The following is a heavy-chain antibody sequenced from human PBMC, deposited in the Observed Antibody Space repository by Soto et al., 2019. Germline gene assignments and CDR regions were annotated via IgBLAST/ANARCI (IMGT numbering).Heavy chain of an antibody. CDR2: IYHSGST. Sequence: SETLSLTCTVSGGSISSSNWWSWVRQPPGKGLEWIGEIYHSGSTNYNPSLKSRVTISVDKSKNHFSLKLSSVTAADTAVYYCARVLGNDAFDIWGQGTLVTVSS. J-gene: IGHJ3*02. V-gene: IGHV4-4*02. D-gene: IGHD3-3*02. CDR3: ARVLGNDAFDI. CDR1: GGSISSSNW.